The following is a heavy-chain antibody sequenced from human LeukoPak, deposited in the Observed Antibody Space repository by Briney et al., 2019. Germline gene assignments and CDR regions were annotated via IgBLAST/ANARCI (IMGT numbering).Heavy chain of an antibody. Sequence: GASVKVSCKASGYTFTGYYMHWVRQAPGQGLEWMGWINPNSGGTNYAQKFQGRVTMTRDTSISTAYMELSRPRSDDTAVYYCARGRVPAARDFQHWGQGTLVTVSS. D-gene: IGHD2-2*01. CDR3: ARGRVPAARDFQH. CDR2: INPNSGGT. J-gene: IGHJ1*01. V-gene: IGHV1-2*02. CDR1: GYTFTGYY.